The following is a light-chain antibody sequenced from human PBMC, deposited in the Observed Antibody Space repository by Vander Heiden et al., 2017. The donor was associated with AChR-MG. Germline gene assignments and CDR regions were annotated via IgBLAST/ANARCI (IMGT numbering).Light chain of an antibody. Sequence: EIVLTQSPDTLSLSPGERATLSCRASQSVKNNFLAWYQQKPGQAPRILIFGAHIRATGIPDRFSGSGSGTDFTLTISRLEPEDFAVYYCQQYDGSPLYTFGQGTKLEIK. CDR2: GAH. V-gene: IGKV3-20*01. J-gene: IGKJ2*01. CDR3: QQYDGSPLYT. CDR1: QSVKNNF.